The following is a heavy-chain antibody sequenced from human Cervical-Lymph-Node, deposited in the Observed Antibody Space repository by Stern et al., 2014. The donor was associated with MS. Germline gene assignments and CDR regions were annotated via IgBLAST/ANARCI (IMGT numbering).Heavy chain of an antibody. J-gene: IGHJ4*02. CDR1: GDTFSSYA. D-gene: IGHD1-26*01. V-gene: IGHV1-69*06. CDR2: ITPVFGTT. CDR3: ARGGGLVGYFDY. Sequence: VQLVQSGAEVKKPGSSVKVSCKASGDTFSSYAINWVRQVPGQGLEWMGGITPVFGTTNYAQKCQGRVTITADKSTSTAYMELMTLRSEDTAVYYCARGGGLVGYFDYWGQGTLVSVSS.